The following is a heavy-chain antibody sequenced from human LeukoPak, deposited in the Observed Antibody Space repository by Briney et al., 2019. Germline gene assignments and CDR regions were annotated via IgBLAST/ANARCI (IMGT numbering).Heavy chain of an antibody. V-gene: IGHV1-18*01. D-gene: IGHD2-15*01. J-gene: IGHJ4*02. CDR3: ARDRVYCSGGSCHLDY. CDR2: ISAYNGNT. CDR1: GYTFTSYG. Sequence: ASVKVSCKASGYTFTSYGISWVRQAPGQGLEWMGWISAYNGNTNYAQKLQGRVTMTTDTSTSTAYMELRSLRSDDTAVYYCARDRVYCSGGSCHLDYWGQGTLVTVYS.